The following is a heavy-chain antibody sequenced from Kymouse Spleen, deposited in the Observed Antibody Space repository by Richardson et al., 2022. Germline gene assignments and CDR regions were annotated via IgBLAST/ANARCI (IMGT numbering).Heavy chain of an antibody. CDR2: INHSGST. CDR1: GGSFSGYY. Sequence: QVQLQQWGAGLLKPSETLSLTCAVYGGSFSGYYWSWIRQPPGKGLEWIGEINHSGSTNYNPSLKSRVTISVDTSKNQFSLKLSSVTAADTAVYYCARASSLRFLEWLLDYWGQGTLVTVSS. D-gene: IGHD3-3*01. V-gene: IGHV4-34*01. CDR3: ARASSLRFLEWLLDY. J-gene: IGHJ4*02.